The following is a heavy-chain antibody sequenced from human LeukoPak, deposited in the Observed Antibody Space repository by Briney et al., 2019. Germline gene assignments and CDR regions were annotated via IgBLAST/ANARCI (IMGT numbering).Heavy chain of an antibody. CDR1: GGSISSSSYY. CDR3: ASSDAGWSYWYFDL. D-gene: IGHD2-15*01. J-gene: IGHJ2*01. CDR2: IYYSGST. V-gene: IGHV4-39*01. Sequence: SETLSLTCTVSGGSISSSSYYWGWIRQPPGKGLEWIGSIYYSGSTYYNPSLKSRVTISVDTSKNQFSLKLSSVTAADTAVYYCASSDAGWSYWYFDLWGRGTLVTVSS.